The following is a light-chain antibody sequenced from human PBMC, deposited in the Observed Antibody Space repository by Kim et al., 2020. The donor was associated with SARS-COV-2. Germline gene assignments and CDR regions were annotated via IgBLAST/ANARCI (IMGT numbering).Light chain of an antibody. Sequence: SELTQDPAVSVALGQTVRITCQGDSLRSYYASWYQQKPGQAPVLVIYGKNNRPSGIPDRFSGSSSGNTASLTITGAQAEDEADYYCNSRDSSGNHLRVF. V-gene: IGLV3-19*01. CDR3: NSRDSSGNHLRV. J-gene: IGLJ3*02. CDR2: GKN. CDR1: SLRSYY.